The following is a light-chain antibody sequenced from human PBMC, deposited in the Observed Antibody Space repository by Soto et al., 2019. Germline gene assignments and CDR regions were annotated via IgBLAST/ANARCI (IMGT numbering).Light chain of an antibody. CDR3: QQYYTTPWT. J-gene: IGKJ1*01. Sequence: DIVMTQSPDSLAVSLGERATINCKSSQTILYSSNNKNHLAWYQQKAGQPPKLLIYWSSTRESGVPDRFSGSGSGTDFTLTISSLQAEDVAFYYCQQYYTTPWTFGQGTKVEIK. CDR1: QTILYSSNNKNH. CDR2: WSS. V-gene: IGKV4-1*01.